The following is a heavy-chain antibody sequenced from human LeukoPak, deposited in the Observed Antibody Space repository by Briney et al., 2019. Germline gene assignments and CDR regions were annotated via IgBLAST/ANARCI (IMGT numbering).Heavy chain of an antibody. Sequence: GGSLRLSCAASGFTFSTYGMHWVRQAPGKGLAWVAVIWDDGTNKYYADSVKGRFTISRDNSRNTLYLQMNSLGAEDTAVYYCARAEVPGAIKSGAFDIWGQGTMVTVSS. V-gene: IGHV3-33*01. J-gene: IGHJ3*02. CDR3: ARAEVPGAIKSGAFDI. CDR2: IWDDGTNK. CDR1: GFTFSTYG. D-gene: IGHD2-2*01.